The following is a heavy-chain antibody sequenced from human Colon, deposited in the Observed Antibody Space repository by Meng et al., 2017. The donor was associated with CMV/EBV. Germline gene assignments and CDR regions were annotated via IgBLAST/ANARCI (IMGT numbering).Heavy chain of an antibody. Sequence: GQLGQSGAEVKKPGASVKVSCKASGYTFTGFYIQWVRQAPGQGLEWMGWINHKSGDTIYEQKFQGRVTMTRDTSISTVYMDLNSLRSDDTAVYFCARDLWSGSSDYFDYWGQGTLVTVSS. CDR3: ARDLWSGSSDYFDY. D-gene: IGHD3-3*01. CDR1: GYTFTGFY. CDR2: INHKSGDT. V-gene: IGHV1-2*02. J-gene: IGHJ4*02.